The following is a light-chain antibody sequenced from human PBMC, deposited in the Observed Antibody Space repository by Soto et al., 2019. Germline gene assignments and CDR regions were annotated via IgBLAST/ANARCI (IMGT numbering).Light chain of an antibody. CDR2: DAS. Sequence: AIQLTQSPSSLSASVGDRDTITCRASQGFSSTLAWYQQKPGNAPKLLISDASSLESGVPSRFSGSGSGTDFTLTISSLQPEDFATYYCQQFNGDPLFTFGQGTKLEI. CDR3: QQFNGDPLFT. V-gene: IGKV1-13*02. CDR1: QGFSST. J-gene: IGKJ2*01.